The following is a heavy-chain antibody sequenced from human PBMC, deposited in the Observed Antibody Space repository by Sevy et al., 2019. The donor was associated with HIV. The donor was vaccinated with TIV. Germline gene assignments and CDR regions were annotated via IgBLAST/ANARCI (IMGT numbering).Heavy chain of an antibody. J-gene: IGHJ6*02. D-gene: IGHD2-2*01. CDR2: IYPGDSDT. CDR1: GYTFTSHW. CDR3: ARPLGYCSTTSCNYYYYGMDV. Sequence: GESLKISCKGSGYTFTSHWIAWVRQMPGKGLEWMGIIYPGDSDTRYSPSFQGQVTISADKSSSTAYLQGSSLKASDIAMYYCARPLGYCSTTSCNYYYYGMDVWGQGTTVTVSS. V-gene: IGHV5-51*01.